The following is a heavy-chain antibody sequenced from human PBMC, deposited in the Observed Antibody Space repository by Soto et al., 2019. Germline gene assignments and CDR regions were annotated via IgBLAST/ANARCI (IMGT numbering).Heavy chain of an antibody. CDR2: IIPIFGTA. D-gene: IGHD3-3*01. Sequence: QVQLVQSGAEVKKPGSSVKVSCKASGGTFSSYAISWVRQAPGQGLEWMGGIIPIFGTANYAQKFQGRVTITADKCTSTAYMELSSLRSEDTAVYYWARGPPYYDFWSGGNWFDPWGQGTLVTVSS. CDR3: ARGPPYYDFWSGGNWFDP. J-gene: IGHJ5*02. CDR1: GGTFSSYA. V-gene: IGHV1-69*06.